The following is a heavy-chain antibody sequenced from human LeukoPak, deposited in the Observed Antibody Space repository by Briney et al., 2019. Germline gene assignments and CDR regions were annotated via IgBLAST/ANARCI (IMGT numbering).Heavy chain of an antibody. V-gene: IGHV4-31*03. D-gene: IGHD3-10*01. CDR2: IYYSGST. CDR1: GGSISSGNYF. CDR3: ARSYDSGNYDY. Sequence: SETLSLTCTVSGGSISSGNYFWNWIRQHPGKGLEWIGCIYYSGSTYYNPCLKSRVTISVDTSKSQFSLKLSSVTAADMAVYYCARSYDSGNYDYWGQGTLVTVSS. J-gene: IGHJ4*02.